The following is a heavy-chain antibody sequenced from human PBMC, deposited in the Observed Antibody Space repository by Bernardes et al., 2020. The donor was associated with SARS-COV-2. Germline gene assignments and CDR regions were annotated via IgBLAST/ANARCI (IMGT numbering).Heavy chain of an antibody. J-gene: IGHJ6*02. CDR2: FDPEDGET. D-gene: IGHD3-3*01. CDR3: ATSLAIFGVVTNYYYYYGMAV. Sequence: ASVKVSCKVSGYTLTELSMHWVRQAPGKGLEWMGGFDPEDGETIYAQKFQGRVTMTEDTSTDTAYMELSSLRSEDTAVYYCATSLAIFGVVTNYYYYYGMAVWGQGTTVTVSS. V-gene: IGHV1-24*01. CDR1: GYTLTELS.